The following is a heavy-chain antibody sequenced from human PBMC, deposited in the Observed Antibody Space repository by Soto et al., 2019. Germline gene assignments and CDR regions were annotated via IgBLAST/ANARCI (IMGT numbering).Heavy chain of an antibody. V-gene: IGHV3-73*01. CDR1: GLTFSVSV. CDR2: VRTKINDYAT. CDR3: ARDRLRYNWNDFPYYYYGMDV. D-gene: IGHD1-1*01. J-gene: IGHJ6*02. Sequence: GGSLRLSCSVSGLTFSVSVIHWVRQPPGKGLEWVGRVRTKINDYATSYSESVKGRFTISRDDSKNTLYLQMNSLRAEDTAVYYCARDRLRYNWNDFPYYYYGMDVWGQGTTVTVSS.